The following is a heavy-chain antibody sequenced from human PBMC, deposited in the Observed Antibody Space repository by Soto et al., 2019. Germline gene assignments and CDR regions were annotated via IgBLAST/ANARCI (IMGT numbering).Heavy chain of an antibody. CDR2: INTYNGMT. CDR1: GYTFINYH. CDR3: AKSPRGEMATD. D-gene: IGHD5-12*01. V-gene: IGHV1-18*01. J-gene: IGHJ4*02. Sequence: QVQLVQSGGEVKKPGASVTVSCKASGYTFINYHITCVRQAPGQGLEWMAWINTYNGMTDYAQRFQGRVTMTSDTSTSTAYMELRNLGSDDTAVYFCAKSPRGEMATDWGQGTRVNVS.